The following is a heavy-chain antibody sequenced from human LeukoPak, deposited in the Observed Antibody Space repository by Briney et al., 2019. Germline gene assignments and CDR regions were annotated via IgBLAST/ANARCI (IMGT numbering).Heavy chain of an antibody. J-gene: IGHJ4*02. CDR1: GFTFSSYA. Sequence: PAGTLRLSCAASGFTFSSYAMSWVRQAPGKGLEWVSAISGSGGSTYYADSVKGRFPNYKYNFKHTLYLPMNSLIDEDTAVYYRAKVSGSGLKRQYYFGYRGQGNLVT. CDR3: AKVSGSGLKRQYYFGY. V-gene: IGHV3-23*01. CDR2: ISGSGGST. D-gene: IGHD2-8*02.